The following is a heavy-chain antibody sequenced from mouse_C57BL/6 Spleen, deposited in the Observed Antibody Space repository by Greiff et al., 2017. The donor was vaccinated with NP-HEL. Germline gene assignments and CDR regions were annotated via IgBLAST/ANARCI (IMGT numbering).Heavy chain of an antibody. CDR2: IDPEDGGT. CDR1: GFNFKDYN. V-gene: IGHV14-2*01. D-gene: IGHD1-1*02. J-gene: IGHJ2*01. CDR3: ARWGDYGCDY. Sequence: EVQLQQSGAELVKPGASVKLSCTASGFNFKDYNMHWVKQRPEQGLEWIGRIDPEDGGTKYTQKFQGKATLTAATSSSTAYLELSSLTSEDTAVYYCARWGDYGCDYWGQGTPVTVSS.